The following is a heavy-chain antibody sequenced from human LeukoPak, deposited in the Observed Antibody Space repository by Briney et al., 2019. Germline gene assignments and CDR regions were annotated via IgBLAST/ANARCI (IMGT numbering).Heavy chain of an antibody. CDR3: AREANWLHFDY. Sequence: GGSLRLSXAASGFTLSSYSMNWVRQAPGKGLEWVSYISSSSNTIYYADSVKGRFTVSRDNAKNSLYLQMNSLRAEDTAVYHCAREANWLHFDYWGQGTLVTVSS. D-gene: IGHD7-27*01. V-gene: IGHV3-48*01. CDR1: GFTLSSYS. J-gene: IGHJ4*02. CDR2: ISSSSNTI.